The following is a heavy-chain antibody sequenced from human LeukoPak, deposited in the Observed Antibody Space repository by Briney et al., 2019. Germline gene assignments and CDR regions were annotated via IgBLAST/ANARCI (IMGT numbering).Heavy chain of an antibody. J-gene: IGHJ6*02. CDR2: IYTSGST. CDR3: ARDHGSSSSRYYYYYYGMDV. V-gene: IGHV4-4*07. Sequence: SETLSLTCTVSGGSISSYYWSWIRQPAGKGLEWIGRIYTSGSTNYNPSLKSRVTMSVDTSKNQSSLKLSSVTAADTAVYYCARDHGSSSSRYYYYYYGMDVWGQGTTVTVSS. CDR1: GGSISSYY. D-gene: IGHD6-13*01.